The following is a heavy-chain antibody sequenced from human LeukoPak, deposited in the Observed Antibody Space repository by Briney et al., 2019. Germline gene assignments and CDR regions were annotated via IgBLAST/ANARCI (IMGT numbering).Heavy chain of an antibody. J-gene: IGHJ4*02. CDR1: GFTFDDYT. V-gene: IGHV3-43*01. Sequence: PGGSLRLSCAASGFTFDDYTMHWVRQAPGKGLEWVSLINWDGGRTYYADSVKGRFTISRGNSKNSLYLQMNSLRTEDTAFYYCAKDRGRGGSYYLDYWGQGTLVTVSS. CDR2: INWDGGRT. D-gene: IGHD2-15*01. CDR3: AKDRGRGGSYYLDY.